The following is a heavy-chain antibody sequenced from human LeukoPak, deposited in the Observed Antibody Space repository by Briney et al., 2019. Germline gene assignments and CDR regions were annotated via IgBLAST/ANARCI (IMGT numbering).Heavy chain of an antibody. CDR1: GDTFSSDA. Sequence: GGSLRLSCAVSGDTFSSDAFSWVRQAPGKGLEWVSAITSVDDSTYYADSVKGWFTISRDYSKNTVHLQMNSLRAEDTALYYCAIWVRNGWPYFDYWGQGTLVTVSS. J-gene: IGHJ4*02. CDR3: AIWVRNGWPYFDY. V-gene: IGHV3-23*01. D-gene: IGHD6-19*01. CDR2: ITSVDDST.